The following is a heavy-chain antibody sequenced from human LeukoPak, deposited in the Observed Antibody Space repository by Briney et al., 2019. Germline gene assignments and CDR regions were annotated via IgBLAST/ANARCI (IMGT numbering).Heavy chain of an antibody. CDR2: IYHSGST. CDR3: ARASNWVNFDY. Sequence: PSQTLSLTCTVSGGSISSGGCYWSWIRQPPGKGLEWIGYIYHSGSTYYNPSLKSRVTISVDRSKNQFSLKLSSVTAADTAVYYCARASNWVNFDYWGQGTLVTVSS. CDR1: GGSISSGGCY. V-gene: IGHV4-30-2*01. D-gene: IGHD7-27*01. J-gene: IGHJ4*02.